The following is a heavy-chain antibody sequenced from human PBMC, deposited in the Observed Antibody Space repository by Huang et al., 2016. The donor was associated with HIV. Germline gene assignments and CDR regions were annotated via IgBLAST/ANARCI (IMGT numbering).Heavy chain of an antibody. CDR2: IIPTLGTA. D-gene: IGHD3-22*01. Sequence: QVQLVQSGAEVKKPGSSVKVSCKASGGSFRNFAIGWVRQAPGQGLEWMGGIIPTLGTANYGQKVKGRVTIIADESTSTAYMELSSLRSEDTAVYYCATVDYYDTSGPQRGYFDNWGQGTLVTISS. J-gene: IGHJ4*02. CDR3: ATVDYYDTSGPQRGYFDN. V-gene: IGHV1-69*01. CDR1: GGSFRNFA.